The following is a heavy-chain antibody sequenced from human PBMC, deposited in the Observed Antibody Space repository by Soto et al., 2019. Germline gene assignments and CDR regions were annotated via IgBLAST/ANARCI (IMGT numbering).Heavy chain of an antibody. CDR3: ATQRLCTGGHCWNWFDP. J-gene: IGHJ5*02. CDR2: IYYSGST. Sequence: SETLSLTCTVSGGSISSSSYYWGWIRQPPGKGLEWIGSIYYSGSTYYNPSLKSRVTISVDTSKKQFSLKLNSVTAADTAVYYCATQRLCTGGHCWNWFDPWGQGTLVTVS. D-gene: IGHD2-8*02. CDR1: GGSISSSSYY. V-gene: IGHV4-39*01.